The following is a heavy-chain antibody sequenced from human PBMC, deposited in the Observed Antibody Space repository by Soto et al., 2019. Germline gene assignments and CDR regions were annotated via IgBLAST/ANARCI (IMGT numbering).Heavy chain of an antibody. Sequence: SETLSLTCTVSGGSISSSSYYWGWIRQPPGKGLEWIGSIYYSGSTYYNPSLKSRVTISVDTSKNQFSLKLSSVTAADTAVYYCAMTVAGTGYYGMAVWGQGTTVTVSS. J-gene: IGHJ6*02. D-gene: IGHD6-19*01. CDR3: AMTVAGTGYYGMAV. CDR1: GGSISSSSYY. CDR2: IYYSGST. V-gene: IGHV4-39*01.